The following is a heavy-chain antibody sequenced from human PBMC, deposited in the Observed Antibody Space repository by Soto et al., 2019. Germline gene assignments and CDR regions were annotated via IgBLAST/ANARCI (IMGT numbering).Heavy chain of an antibody. CDR3: ARGGWYSYYYGMDV. CDR2: IYYSGST. Sequence: KTSETLSLTCTVSGGSISSYYWSWIRQPPGKGLEWIGYIYYSGSTNYNPSLKSRVTISVDTSKNQFSLKLSSVTAADTAVYYCARGGWYSYYYGMDVWGQGTTVTVSS. J-gene: IGHJ6*02. CDR1: GGSISSYY. D-gene: IGHD6-19*01. V-gene: IGHV4-59*01.